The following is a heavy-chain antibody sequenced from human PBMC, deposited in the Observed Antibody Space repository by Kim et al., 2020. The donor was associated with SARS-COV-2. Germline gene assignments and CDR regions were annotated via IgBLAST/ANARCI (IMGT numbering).Heavy chain of an antibody. V-gene: IGHV1-69*04. CDR3: ARDTRDGYNSVYAFDI. Sequence: KFQGRVTITADKSTSTAYMELSSLRSEDTAVYYCARDTRDGYNSVYAFDIWGQGTMVTVSS. D-gene: IGHD5-12*01. J-gene: IGHJ3*02.